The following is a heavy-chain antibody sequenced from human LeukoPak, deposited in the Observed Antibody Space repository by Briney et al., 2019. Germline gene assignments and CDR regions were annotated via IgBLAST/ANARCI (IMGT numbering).Heavy chain of an antibody. D-gene: IGHD3-10*01. CDR2: ISSSGSTI. V-gene: IGHV3-48*03. Sequence: PGGSLRLSCAASGFTFSSYEMNWVRQAPGKGLEWVSYISSSGSTIYYADSVKGRFTISRDNSKNTLYLQMNSLRAEDTAVYYCAKDRGIISDYWGQGTLVTVSS. CDR1: GFTFSSYE. CDR3: AKDRGIISDY. J-gene: IGHJ4*02.